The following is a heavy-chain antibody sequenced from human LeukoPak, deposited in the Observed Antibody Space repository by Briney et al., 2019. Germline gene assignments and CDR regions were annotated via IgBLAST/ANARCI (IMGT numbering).Heavy chain of an antibody. CDR1: GYTFTSYG. CDR3: ARVGDILTGYPYYFDY. CDR2: INFYNGNI. Sequence: ASVKVSCKASGYTFTSYGISWVRQAPGQGLEWLGWINFYNGNIDYAQKLQGRVTMTTDTSTSTAYMELRSLRSDDTAVYHCARVGDILTGYPYYFDYWGQGTLVTVSS. J-gene: IGHJ4*02. V-gene: IGHV1-18*01. D-gene: IGHD3-9*01.